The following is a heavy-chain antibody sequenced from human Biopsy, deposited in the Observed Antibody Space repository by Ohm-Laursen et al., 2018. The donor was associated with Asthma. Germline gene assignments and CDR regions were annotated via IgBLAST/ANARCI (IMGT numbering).Heavy chain of an antibody. CDR1: GYTFNSAG. CDR3: ARAVDYSHYYGIDV. CDR2: ISVYDGNT. Sequence: ASVKVSCKTSGYTFNSAGITWVQQAPGQGLEWMGWISVYDGNTKVAQKLQDRVTMITDTSTSTAYMELRSLRSDDTAVYFCARAVDYSHYYGIDVWGQGTTVTVS. D-gene: IGHD3-10*01. J-gene: IGHJ6*02. V-gene: IGHV1-18*01.